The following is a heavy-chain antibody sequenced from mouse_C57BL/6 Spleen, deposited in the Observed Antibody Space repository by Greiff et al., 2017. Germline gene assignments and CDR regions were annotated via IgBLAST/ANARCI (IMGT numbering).Heavy chain of an antibody. CDR3: ARTTRLYYFDY. V-gene: IGHV3-6*01. Sequence: EVKLKESGPGLVKPSQSLSLTCSVTGYSITSGYYWNWIRQFPGNKLEWMGYISYDGSNNYNPSLKNRISITRDTSKNQFFLKLNSVTTEDTATYYCARTTRLYYFDYWGQGTTLTVSS. CDR1: GYSITSGYY. CDR2: ISYDGSN. J-gene: IGHJ2*01. D-gene: IGHD1-2*01.